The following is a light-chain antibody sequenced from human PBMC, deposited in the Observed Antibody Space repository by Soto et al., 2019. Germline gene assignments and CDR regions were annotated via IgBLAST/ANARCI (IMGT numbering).Light chain of an antibody. CDR3: QVWDSSTVV. Sequence: SSELTQPLSVSVALGQTARITCGGNNIGSKNVHWYQQKPGQAPVLVIYRDSNRPSGIPERFSGSNSGNTATLTISRAQAGDEAGYYCQVWDSSTVVFGGGTKLTVL. J-gene: IGLJ2*01. CDR2: RDS. V-gene: IGLV3-9*01. CDR1: NIGSKN.